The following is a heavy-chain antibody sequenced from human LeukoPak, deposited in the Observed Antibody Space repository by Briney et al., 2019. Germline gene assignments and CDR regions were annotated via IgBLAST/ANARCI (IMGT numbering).Heavy chain of an antibody. J-gene: IGHJ1*01. V-gene: IGHV4-39*07. CDR3: ARDGEAGYHLFQH. CDR2: IYYSGST. CDR1: GGSISSSSYY. D-gene: IGHD3-10*01. Sequence: PSETLSLTCTVSGGSISSSSYYWGWIRQPPGKGLEWIGSIYYSGSTYYNPSLKSRVTISVDTSKNQFSLKLSSVTAADTATYYCARDGEAGYHLFQHWGQGTLVTVSS.